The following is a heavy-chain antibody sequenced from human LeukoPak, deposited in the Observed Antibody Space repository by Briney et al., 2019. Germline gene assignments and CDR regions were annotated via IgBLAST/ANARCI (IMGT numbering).Heavy chain of an antibody. J-gene: IGHJ3*02. Sequence: LRLSCAASGFTFSDYYMSWIRQPPGKGLEWIGYIYYSGSTNYNPSLKSRVTISVDTSKNQFSLKLSSVTAADTAVYYCAKDLRPLVVLEAFDIWGQGTMVTVS. V-gene: IGHV4-59*01. D-gene: IGHD2-15*01. CDR3: AKDLRPLVVLEAFDI. CDR1: GFTFSDYY. CDR2: IYYSGST.